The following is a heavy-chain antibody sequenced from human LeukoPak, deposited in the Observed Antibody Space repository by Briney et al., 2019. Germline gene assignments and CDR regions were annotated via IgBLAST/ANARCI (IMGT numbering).Heavy chain of an antibody. CDR1: GFTFSSHG. V-gene: IGHV3-23*01. J-gene: IGHJ4*02. D-gene: IGHD3-22*01. Sequence: GGTLRLSCAASGFTFSSHGMNWVRQAPGKGLEWVSGSSSIGGRTYYADSVKGRFTVTRDNSRNTLYLQMNSLRAEDTAVYYCAALIRYDSSGYYSDFDYWGQGTLVTVSS. CDR3: AALIRYDSSGYYSDFDY. CDR2: SSSIGGRT.